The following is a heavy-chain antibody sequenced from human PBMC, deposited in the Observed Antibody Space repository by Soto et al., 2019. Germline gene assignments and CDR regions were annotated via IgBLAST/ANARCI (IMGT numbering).Heavy chain of an antibody. CDR1: GGTLSSYA. CDR2: IIPIFGTA. CDR3: AREVGTSIAVNHNYYYGMDV. D-gene: IGHD6-6*01. J-gene: IGHJ6*02. Sequence: SVKVSCKASGGTLSSYAISWVRQAPGQGLEWMGGIIPIFGTASYAQKFQGRVTITADESTSTAYMELSSLRSEDTAVYYCAREVGTSIAVNHNYYYGMDVWGQGTTVTVSS. V-gene: IGHV1-69*13.